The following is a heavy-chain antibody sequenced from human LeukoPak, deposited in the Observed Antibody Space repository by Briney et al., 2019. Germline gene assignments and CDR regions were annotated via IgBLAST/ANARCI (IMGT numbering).Heavy chain of an antibody. V-gene: IGHV3-23*01. D-gene: IGHD3-9*01. CDR3: AKSVDDILTGYYHGFDY. Sequence: GGSLRLSCAASGFTFSSYAMSWIRQAPGKGLEWVSVIRGSGVNTYYADSVKGRFTISRDNSKNTLYLQMNSLRAEDTAVYYCAKSVDDILTGYYHGFDYWGQGTLVTVSS. J-gene: IGHJ4*02. CDR2: IRGSGVNT. CDR1: GFTFSSYA.